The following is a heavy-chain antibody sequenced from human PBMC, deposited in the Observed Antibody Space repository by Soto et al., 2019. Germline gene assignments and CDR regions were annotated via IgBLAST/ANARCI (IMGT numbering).Heavy chain of an antibody. J-gene: IGHJ5*02. D-gene: IGHD2-15*01. CDR3: ARTLDYGGSAGTNWFDP. CDR1: GGSISSGAYS. V-gene: IGHV4-30-2*01. CDR2: IYHRGTS. Sequence: SETLSLTCTGSGGSISSGAYSWSWIRLPPGKRLEWIGYIYHRGTSHYNPSLKSRVTMSVDRSKNQFSLNLRSVTAADTAVYYCARTLDYGGSAGTNWFDPWGQGTLVTVSS.